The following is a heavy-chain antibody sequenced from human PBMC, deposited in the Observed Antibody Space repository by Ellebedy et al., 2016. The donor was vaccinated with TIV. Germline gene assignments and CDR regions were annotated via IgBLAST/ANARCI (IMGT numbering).Heavy chain of an antibody. V-gene: IGHV3-23*01. CDR3: AKDRGYSYGNGFFDY. D-gene: IGHD5-18*01. CDR2: ISGSGGST. Sequence: GGSLRLXXAASGFTFSSYAMSWVRQAPGKGLEWVSAISGSGGSTYYADSVKGRFTISRDNSKNTLYLQMNSLRAEDTAVYYCAKDRGYSYGNGFFDYWGQGTLVTVSS. CDR1: GFTFSSYA. J-gene: IGHJ4*02.